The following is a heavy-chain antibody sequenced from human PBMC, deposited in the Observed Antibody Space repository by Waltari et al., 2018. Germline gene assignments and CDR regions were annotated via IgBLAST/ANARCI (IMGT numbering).Heavy chain of an antibody. V-gene: IGHV4-34*01. CDR3: ARGGSSSWYPKQYYYGMDV. CDR1: GGSFSGYS. D-gene: IGHD6-13*01. Sequence: QVQLQQWGTGLLKPSETLSLTCAVYGGSFSGYSWSWIRQPPGKGLEWIGEINHSGSTNYHPSLKSRVTISVDTSKNQFSLKLSSVTAADTAVYYCARGGSSSWYPKQYYYGMDVWGQGTTVTVSS. J-gene: IGHJ6*02. CDR2: INHSGST.